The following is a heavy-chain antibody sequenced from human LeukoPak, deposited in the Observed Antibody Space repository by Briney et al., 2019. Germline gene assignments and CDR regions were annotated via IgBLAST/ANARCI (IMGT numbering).Heavy chain of an antibody. V-gene: IGHV3-20*04. CDR2: INWNGGST. J-gene: IGHJ4*02. Sequence: GGSLRLSCAASGFTFDDYGMSWVRQAPGKGLEWVSGINWNGGSTGYADSVKGRFTISRDNAKNSLDLQMNSLRAEDTALDYCAREVTGERIFDYWGQGTLATVSS. CDR3: AREVTGERIFDY. CDR1: GFTFDDYG. D-gene: IGHD1-1*01.